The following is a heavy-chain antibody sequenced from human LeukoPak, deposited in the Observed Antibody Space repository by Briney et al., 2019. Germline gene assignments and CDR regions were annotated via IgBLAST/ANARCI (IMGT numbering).Heavy chain of an antibody. CDR2: IYYSGST. CDR1: GGSVSSGSYY. D-gene: IGHD4-17*01. J-gene: IGHJ4*02. Sequence: SETLSLTCTVSGGSVSSGSYYWSWIRQPPGKGLEWIGYIYYSGSTNYNPSLESRVTISVDTSKNQFSLKLSSVTAADTAVYYCARVRSTVTTSYFDYWGQGTLVTVSS. CDR3: ARVRSTVTTSYFDY. V-gene: IGHV4-61*01.